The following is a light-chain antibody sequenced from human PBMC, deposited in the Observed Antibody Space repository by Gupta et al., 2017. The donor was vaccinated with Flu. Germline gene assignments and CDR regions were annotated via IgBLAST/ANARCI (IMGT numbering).Light chain of an antibody. V-gene: IGLV6-57*01. CDR1: SGSIALNY. J-gene: IGLJ2*01. Sequence: SPGTTVTISCTRSSGSIALNYVQWYLQRPGTSPTILIYEDDKRPSGVPSRFSGSLHRSSNSASLTISGLKTEDEADYYCQSYEVFGGGTKLTVL. CDR3: QSYEV. CDR2: EDD.